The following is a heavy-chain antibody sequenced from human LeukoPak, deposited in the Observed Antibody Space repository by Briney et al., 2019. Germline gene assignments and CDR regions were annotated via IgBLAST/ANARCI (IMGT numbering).Heavy chain of an antibody. V-gene: IGHV3-30-3*01. D-gene: IGHD3-10*01. J-gene: IGHJ4*02. CDR1: GFTFSSYA. CDR3: ARGVPAGCY. Sequence: GGSLRLSCAASGFTFSSYAMHWVRQAPGKGLEWVAVISYDGSNKYYADSMKGRFTISRDNSKNTLYLQMNSLRAEDTAVYYCARGVPAGCYWGQGTLVTVSS. CDR2: ISYDGSNK.